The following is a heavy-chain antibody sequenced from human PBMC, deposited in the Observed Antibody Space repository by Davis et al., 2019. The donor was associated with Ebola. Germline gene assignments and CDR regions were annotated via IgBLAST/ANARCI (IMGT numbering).Heavy chain of an antibody. Sequence: PGGSLRLSCAASGFTFNIYAISWVRQAPGKGLEWVAGIICLAGSTHYVASVQGRFIISRDVSRNTLYLHMSRLRAEDTGVYYCAKDLISGDGKWEFDSWGQGTLVTVSS. D-gene: IGHD1-26*01. V-gene: IGHV3-23*01. CDR3: AKDLISGDGKWEFDS. J-gene: IGHJ4*02. CDR2: IICLAGST. CDR1: GFTFNIYA.